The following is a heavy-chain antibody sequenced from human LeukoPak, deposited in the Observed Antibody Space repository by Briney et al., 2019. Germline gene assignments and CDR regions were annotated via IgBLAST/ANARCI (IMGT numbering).Heavy chain of an antibody. D-gene: IGHD5-24*01. V-gene: IGHV3-23*01. J-gene: IGHJ6*03. CDR2: ISGSGGST. CDR3: ARELYTRDGYNSYMDV. Sequence: PGGSLRLSCAASEFSVGSNYMTWVRQAPGKGLEWVSAISGSGGSTYYADSVKGRFTISRDNAKNSLYLQMNSLRAEDTAVYYCARELYTRDGYNSYMDVWGRGTTVTVSS. CDR1: EFSVGSNY.